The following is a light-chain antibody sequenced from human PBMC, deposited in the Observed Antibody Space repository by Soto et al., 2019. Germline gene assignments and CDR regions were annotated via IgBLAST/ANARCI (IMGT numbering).Light chain of an antibody. Sequence: SALTQPASVSGSPGQSITISCTGTSSDVGGYNYVSWYQQHPGKAPKLMIYEVSDRPSGVSNRFSGSKSGNTASLTISGLQAEDEADYYFSSYTITSTYVVGSGTKV. CDR1: SSDVGGYNY. J-gene: IGLJ1*01. V-gene: IGLV2-14*01. CDR3: SSYTITSTYV. CDR2: EVS.